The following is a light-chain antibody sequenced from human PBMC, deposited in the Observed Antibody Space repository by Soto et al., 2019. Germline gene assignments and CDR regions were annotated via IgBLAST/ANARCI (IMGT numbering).Light chain of an antibody. J-gene: IGKJ4*01. CDR2: DAS. V-gene: IGKV3-20*01. CDR3: QQFSSYPLT. CDR1: QTVRNNY. Sequence: EFVLTQSPGTLSLSPGERATLYCRASQTVRNNYLAWYQQKPGQAPKLLIYDASSRATGIPDRFSGGGSGTDFILTISRLEPEDFAVYYCQQFSSYPLTFGGGTKVDIK.